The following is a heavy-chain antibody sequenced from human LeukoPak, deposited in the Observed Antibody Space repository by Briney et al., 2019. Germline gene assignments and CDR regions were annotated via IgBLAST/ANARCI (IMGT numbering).Heavy chain of an antibody. V-gene: IGHV1-8*01. CDR1: GYTFTSYD. J-gene: IGHJ5*02. CDR3: ARACGRSWFDL. Sequence: GASVKVSCKASGYTFTSYDINWVRQATGQGLEWMGWMNPNSGNTDYAQKLQGRVTMTTDTSMSTAYMELSRLTSDDTAVYYCARACGRSWFDLWGQRTLVTVS. CDR2: MNPNSGNT.